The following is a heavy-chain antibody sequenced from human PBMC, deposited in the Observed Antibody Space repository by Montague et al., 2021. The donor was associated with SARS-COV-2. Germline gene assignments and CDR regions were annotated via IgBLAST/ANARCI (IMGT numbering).Heavy chain of an antibody. CDR2: IYYSGST. Sequence: SETLSLTCTVSGGSIRSSSYYWGWIRQPPGIVLEWIGSIYYSGSTYYNPSLKSRVTISVDTSKNQFSLKLSSVTAADTAVYYCARREDYYGSGSYPNWGQGTLVTVSS. V-gene: IGHV4-39*01. J-gene: IGHJ4*02. CDR3: ARREDYYGSGSYPN. D-gene: IGHD3-10*01. CDR1: GGSIRSSSYY.